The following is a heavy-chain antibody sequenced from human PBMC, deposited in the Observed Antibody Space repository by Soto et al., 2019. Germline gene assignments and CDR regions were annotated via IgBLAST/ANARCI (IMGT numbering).Heavy chain of an antibody. V-gene: IGHV4-34*01. CDR1: GLSFRCYY. CDR3: GGLLRIFGLVILSWFVY. J-gene: IGHJ5*01. Sequence: SETLFLTCALYGLSFRCYYGSWIPQPPRKGPEWIGEINHSGSTNYNPSLNSRVTISVDTPKNQFSLKLSSLTAADTALYYCGGLLRIFGLVILSWFVYWGHGYPLTVSS. D-gene: IGHD3-3*01. CDR2: INHSGST.